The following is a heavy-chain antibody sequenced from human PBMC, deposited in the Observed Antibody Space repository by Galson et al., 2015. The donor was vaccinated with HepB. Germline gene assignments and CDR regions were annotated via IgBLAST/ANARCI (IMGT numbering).Heavy chain of an antibody. J-gene: IGHJ6*02. CDR3: ARFPYSPPWGMDV. D-gene: IGHD4-11*01. CDR2: INSDGSST. Sequence: SLRLSCAASGFTFSSYWMHWVRQAPGKGLVWVSRINSDGSSTSYADSVKGRFTISRDNAKNTLYLQMNSLRAEDTAVYYCARFPYSPPWGMDVWGHGTTVTVSS. V-gene: IGHV3-74*01. CDR1: GFTFSSYW.